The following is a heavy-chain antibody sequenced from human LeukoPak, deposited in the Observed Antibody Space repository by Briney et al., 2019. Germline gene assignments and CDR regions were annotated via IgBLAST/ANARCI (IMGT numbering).Heavy chain of an antibody. Sequence: PGGSLTLSCAASRFTFSSYGMHWVRQSPCKGLDWVAVISYDGRNKNYADSVKGRFTISRDNSKNTLYLQINSLRVEDTAVYYCAKGDSSSWQLDYWGQGTLVTVSS. V-gene: IGHV3-30*18. CDR3: AKGDSSSWQLDY. CDR2: ISYDGRNK. CDR1: RFTFSSYG. J-gene: IGHJ4*02. D-gene: IGHD6-13*01.